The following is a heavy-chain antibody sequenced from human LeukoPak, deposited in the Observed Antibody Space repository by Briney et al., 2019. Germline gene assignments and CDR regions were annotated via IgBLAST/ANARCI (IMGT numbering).Heavy chain of an antibody. CDR2: IIPIFGTA. J-gene: IGHJ4*02. CDR3: ASYDSSGYYKLGPIDY. CDR1: GGTFSSYA. D-gene: IGHD3-22*01. V-gene: IGHV1-69*05. Sequence: ASVKVSCRASGGTFSSYAISWVRQAPGQGLEWMGRIIPIFGTANYAQKFQGRVTITTDESTSTAYMELSSLRSEDTAVYYCASYDSSGYYKLGPIDYWGQGSLVTVSS.